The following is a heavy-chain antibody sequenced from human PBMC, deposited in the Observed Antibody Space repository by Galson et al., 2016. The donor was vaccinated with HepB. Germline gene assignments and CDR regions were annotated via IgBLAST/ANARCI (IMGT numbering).Heavy chain of an antibody. CDR1: GYTFTDYY. CDR3: AREGEASYGDYVSKLYGMDV. CDR2: INPSKNIA. V-gene: IGHV1-46*01. J-gene: IGHJ6*02. Sequence: SVKVSCKASGYTFTDYYIHWVRLAPGHGLEWLGIINPSKNIATYADNFQGRVTMTRDTSTSTVPMDLSSLRSEDTAVYYCAREGEASYGDYVSKLYGMDVWGQGTTVTVSS. D-gene: IGHD4-17*01.